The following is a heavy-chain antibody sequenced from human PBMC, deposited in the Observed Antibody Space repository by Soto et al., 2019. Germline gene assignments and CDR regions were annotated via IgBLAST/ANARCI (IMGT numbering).Heavy chain of an antibody. V-gene: IGHV4-59*01. CDR2: IYYSGST. CDR1: GGSINSYY. D-gene: IGHD2-8*01. CDR3: ARRKYCTNGVCGFNYFDY. J-gene: IGHJ4*02. Sequence: SETLSLTCTVSGGSINSYYWSWIRQPPGRGLEWIGYIYYSGSTNYNPSLKSRVTMSVDTSKNQFSLKLSSVTAADTAVYYCARRKYCTNGVCGFNYFDYWGQGTLVTVSS.